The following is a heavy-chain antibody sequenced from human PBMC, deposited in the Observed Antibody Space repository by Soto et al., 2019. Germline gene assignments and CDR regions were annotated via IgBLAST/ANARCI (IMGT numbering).Heavy chain of an antibody. J-gene: IGHJ4*02. CDR1: GGSISSYY. Sequence: PSETLSLTCTVSGGSISSYYWSWIRQPPGKGLEWIGYIYYSGSTNYNPSLKSRVTISVDTSKNQFSLKLSSVTAADTAVYYCARVDSGYDSIVDYWGQGTLVTVSS. D-gene: IGHD5-12*01. V-gene: IGHV4-59*01. CDR3: ARVDSGYDSIVDY. CDR2: IYYSGST.